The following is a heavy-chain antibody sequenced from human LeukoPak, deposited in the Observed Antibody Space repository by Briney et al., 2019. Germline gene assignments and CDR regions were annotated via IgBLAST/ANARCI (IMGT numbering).Heavy chain of an antibody. CDR2: IDANNGDT. J-gene: IGHJ4*02. Sequence: ASVKISCKASGYTLRGNYIHWLRQAPGQGLEWIGWIDANNGDTKSAQKFQGRVTMSRDTSISTAYMDLSSLSPDDAAVYYCARDPSSVTLYFFDYWGQGTLVTVSS. V-gene: IGHV1-2*02. CDR1: GYTLRGNY. CDR3: ARDPSSVTLYFFDY. D-gene: IGHD4-11*01.